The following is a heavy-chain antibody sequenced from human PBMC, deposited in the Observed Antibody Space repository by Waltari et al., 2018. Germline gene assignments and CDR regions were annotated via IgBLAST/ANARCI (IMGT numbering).Heavy chain of an antibody. J-gene: IGHJ4*02. Sequence: QVQLQESGPGLVKPSETLSLTCTVSGDSITNIYWIWIRQSPGKGLEWIAKVHKNGNTNYNPSLQSRVTMSRGTSRNELSLKVSSVTAADTAVYYCARTVRWLNFDQWGQGTLVTVSS. D-gene: IGHD5-12*01. V-gene: IGHV4-59*01. CDR2: VHKNGNT. CDR3: ARTVRWLNFDQ. CDR1: GDSITNIY.